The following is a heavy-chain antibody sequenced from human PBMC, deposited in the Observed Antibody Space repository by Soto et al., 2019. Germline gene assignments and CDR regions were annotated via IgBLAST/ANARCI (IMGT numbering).Heavy chain of an antibody. Sequence: QVQLVESGGGVVQPGRSLRLSCAASGFTFSSYGMHWVRQAPGKGLEWVAVIWYDGSNKYYADSVKGRCTISRDNSKTTLYLQMNSLRAEDTAVYYCAVSGDYYYGMDVWGQGTTVTVSS. CDR2: IWYDGSNK. CDR3: AVSGDYYYGMDV. V-gene: IGHV3-33*01. D-gene: IGHD7-27*01. J-gene: IGHJ6*02. CDR1: GFTFSSYG.